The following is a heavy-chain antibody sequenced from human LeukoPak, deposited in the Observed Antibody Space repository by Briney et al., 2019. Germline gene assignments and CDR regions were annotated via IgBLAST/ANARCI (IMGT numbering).Heavy chain of an antibody. CDR1: GGSISSYY. Sequence: PSETLSLTCTVSGGSISSYYWSWIRQPPGKGLEWIGYIYYSGSTNYNPSLKSRVTMSVDTSKNQFSLKLSSVTAADTAVYYCARDYGDYGFGFDPWGQGTLVTVSS. CDR3: ARDYGDYGFGFDP. J-gene: IGHJ5*02. D-gene: IGHD4-17*01. V-gene: IGHV4-59*12. CDR2: IYYSGST.